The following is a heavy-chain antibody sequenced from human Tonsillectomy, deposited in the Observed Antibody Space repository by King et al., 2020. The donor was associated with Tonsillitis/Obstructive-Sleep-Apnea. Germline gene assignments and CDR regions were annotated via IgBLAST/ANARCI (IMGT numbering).Heavy chain of an antibody. Sequence: VQLQQWGAGLLKPSETLSLTCAVYGGSFSGYYWSWIRQPPGKGLEWIGEINHSGSTNYNPSLKSRVTISVDTSKNQFSLKLSSVTAADTAVYYCAGRPTVQGHYYYYTDVWGKGTTVTVSS. V-gene: IGHV4-34*01. D-gene: IGHD3-10*01. CDR2: INHSGST. J-gene: IGHJ6*03. CDR3: AGRPTVQGHYYYYTDV. CDR1: GGSFSGYY.